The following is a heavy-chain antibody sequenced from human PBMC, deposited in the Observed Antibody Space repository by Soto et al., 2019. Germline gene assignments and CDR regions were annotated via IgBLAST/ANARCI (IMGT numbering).Heavy chain of an antibody. J-gene: IGHJ6*02. V-gene: IGHV1-18*04. CDR2: ISGKNGNT. Sequence: QVQLVQSGVEVKKPGASVKVSCKASGYTFISHGISWVRQAPGQGLEWMGWISGKNGNTNYAQKLQGRVTLTTDTSTSTAYIELRSLRSDDTAVYYCARGSSSIVVVPDYGMDVWGQGTTVTVSS. CDR3: ARGSSSIVVVPDYGMDV. CDR1: GYTFISHG. D-gene: IGHD2-15*01.